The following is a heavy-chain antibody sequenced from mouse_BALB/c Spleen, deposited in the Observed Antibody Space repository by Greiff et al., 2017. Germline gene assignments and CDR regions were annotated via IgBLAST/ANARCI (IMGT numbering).Heavy chain of an antibody. CDR3: ARDYRYDGIDY. CDR2: ISSGSSTI. J-gene: IGHJ3*01. D-gene: IGHD2-14*01. Sequence: EVKVVESGGGLVQPGGSRKLSCAASGFTFSSFGMHWVRQAPEKGLEWVAYISSGSSTIYYADTVKGRFTISRDNPKNTLFLQMTSLRSEDTAMYYCARDYRYDGIDYWGQGTLVTVSA. V-gene: IGHV5-17*02. CDR1: GFTFSSFG.